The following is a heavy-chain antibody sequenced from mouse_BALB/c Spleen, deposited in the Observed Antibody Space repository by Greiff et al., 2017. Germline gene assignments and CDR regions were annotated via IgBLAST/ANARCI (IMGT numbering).Heavy chain of an antibody. CDR2: INSNGGST. D-gene: IGHD1-1*01. CDR1: GFTFSSYG. CDR3: ARDGGLTTVVATDYAMDY. Sequence: EVQLVESGGGLVQPGGSLKLSCAASGFTFSSYGMSWVRQTPDKRLELVATINSNGGSTYYPDSVKGRFTISRDNAKNTLYLQMSSLKSEDTAMYYCARDGGLTTVVATDYAMDYWGQGTSVTVSS. V-gene: IGHV5-6-3*01. J-gene: IGHJ4*01.